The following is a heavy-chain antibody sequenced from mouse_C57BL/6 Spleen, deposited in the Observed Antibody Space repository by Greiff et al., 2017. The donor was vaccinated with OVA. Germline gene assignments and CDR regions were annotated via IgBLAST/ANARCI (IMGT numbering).Heavy chain of an antibody. CDR1: GYTFTSYW. V-gene: IGHV1-50*01. CDR2: IDPSDSYT. CDR3: ARFYSAMDY. J-gene: IGHJ4*01. Sequence: VQLQQPGAELVKPGASVKLSCKASGYTFTSYWMQWVKQRPGQGLEWIGEIDPSDSYTNYNQKFKGKATLTVDTSSSTAYMQLSSLTSEDSAVYYCARFYSAMDYWGQGTSVTVSS.